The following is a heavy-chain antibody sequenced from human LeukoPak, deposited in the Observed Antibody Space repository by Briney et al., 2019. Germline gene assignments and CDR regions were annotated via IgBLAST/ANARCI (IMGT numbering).Heavy chain of an antibody. V-gene: IGHV1-69*06. D-gene: IGHD3-9*01. J-gene: IGHJ3*02. CDR2: IIPIFGTA. CDR3: ASNYDILTGYSPAFDI. Sequence: GASVKVSCKASGYTFTSYYMHWVRQAPGQGLEWMGGIIPIFGTANYAQKFQGRVTITADKSTSTAYMELSSLRSEDTAVYYCASNYDILTGYSPAFDIWGQGTMVTVSS. CDR1: GYTFTSYY.